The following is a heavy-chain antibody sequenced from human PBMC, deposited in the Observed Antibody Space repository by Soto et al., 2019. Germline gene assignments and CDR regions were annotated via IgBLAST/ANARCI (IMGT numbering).Heavy chain of an antibody. CDR3: ARVPGYCTNGGCPPDN. D-gene: IGHD2-8*01. CDR2: IIPIFGTA. CDR1: GGAFTSYA. V-gene: IGHV1-69*01. Sequence: QVQLVQSGAEVKRHGSSVKVSSKASGGAFTSYAISWVRQAPGHRLEWMEEIIPIFGTANYAQKFQGRVTITADDSTSTAYMELSRLRSEETAVYCCARVPGYCTNGGCPPDNWGKGSLLTVSS. J-gene: IGHJ4*02.